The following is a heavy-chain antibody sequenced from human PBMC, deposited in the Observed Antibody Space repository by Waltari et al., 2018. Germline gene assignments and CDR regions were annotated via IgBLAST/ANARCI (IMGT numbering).Heavy chain of an antibody. V-gene: IGHV3-15*01. J-gene: IGHJ4*02. CDR2: IKSKADGATT. CDR1: GFTVINAC. CDR3: ASDIPGDYEPFDY. D-gene: IGHD4-17*01. Sequence: EVQLVESGGDLIKPGGSLRLSCAASGFTVINACNSWVRQAPGKGLEWVGRIKSKADGATTGYAAPVKGRFTISRDDSKNTLYLQMDNLKTEDTAVYYCASDIPGDYEPFDYWGQGTLVTVSS.